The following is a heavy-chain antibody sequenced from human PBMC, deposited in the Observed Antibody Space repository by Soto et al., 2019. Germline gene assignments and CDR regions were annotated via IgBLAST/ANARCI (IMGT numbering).Heavy chain of an antibody. Sequence: EVQLLESGGGSVQPGGSLRLSCAASGFIFSSYAMGWVRQAPGKGLEWVSAISGRGGTTYYADSVKGRLTISRDNSKNTLYLQMNSLRGQDTAVYYCARVSSAGEFDYWGQGALVTVSS. J-gene: IGHJ4*02. CDR2: ISGRGGTT. CDR3: ARVSSAGEFDY. V-gene: IGHV3-23*01. CDR1: GFIFSSYA. D-gene: IGHD6-19*01.